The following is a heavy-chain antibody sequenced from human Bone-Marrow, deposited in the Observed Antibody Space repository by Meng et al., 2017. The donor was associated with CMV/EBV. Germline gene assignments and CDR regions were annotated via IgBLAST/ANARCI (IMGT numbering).Heavy chain of an antibody. CDR1: GFTFSSYS. J-gene: IGHJ4*02. CDR2: ISSSSSYI. Sequence: GESLKISCAASGFTFSSYSMNWVRQAPGKGLEWVSSISSSSSYIYYADSVKGRFTISRDNAKNSLYLQMNSLRAEDTAVYYCARLTAYTIFGVAPIGGYYFDYWGQGTLVTVSS. V-gene: IGHV3-21*01. CDR3: ARLTAYTIFGVAPIGGYYFDY. D-gene: IGHD3-3*01.